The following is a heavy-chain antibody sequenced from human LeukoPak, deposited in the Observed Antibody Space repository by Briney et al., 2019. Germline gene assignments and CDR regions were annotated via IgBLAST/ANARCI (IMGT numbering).Heavy chain of an antibody. D-gene: IGHD2-15*01. CDR3: ARDGGDT. CDR1: GVSISSYY. J-gene: IGHJ5*02. V-gene: IGHV4-59*01. CDR2: IYYSGST. Sequence: PSETLSLACTVSGVSISSYYWSWIRQPPGKGLEWIGYIYYSGSTNYNPSLKSRVTISVDTSKNQFSLKLSSVTAADTAVYYCARDGGDTWGQGTLVTVSS.